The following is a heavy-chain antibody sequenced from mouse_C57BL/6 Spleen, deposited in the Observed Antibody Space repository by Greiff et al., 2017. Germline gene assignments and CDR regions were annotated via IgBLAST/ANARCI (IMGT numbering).Heavy chain of an antibody. CDR2: IDPENGDT. CDR1: GFNIKDDY. J-gene: IGHJ3*01. CDR3: TAGDSRLFAD. Sequence: VQLQQSGAELVRPGASVKLSCTASGFNIKDDYMHWVKQRPEQGLEWIGWIDPENGDTEYASKFQGKATVTADTSSNTAYLQLSSLTSEDTAVYYCTAGDSRLFADWGQGTLVTVSA. V-gene: IGHV14-4*01.